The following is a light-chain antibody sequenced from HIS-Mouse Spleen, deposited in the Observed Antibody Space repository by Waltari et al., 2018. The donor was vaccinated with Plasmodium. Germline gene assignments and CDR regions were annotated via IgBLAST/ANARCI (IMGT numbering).Light chain of an antibody. V-gene: IGKV3-15*01. CDR3: QQYNNWSFT. Sequence: ELVMTQSPATLSVSTGERATLSYRASQSVSSNLAWYQQKPGQAPRLLIYGASTRATGIPARFSGSGSGTEFTLTISSLQSEDFAVYYCQQYNNWSFTFGPGTKVDIK. CDR2: GAS. J-gene: IGKJ3*01. CDR1: QSVSSN.